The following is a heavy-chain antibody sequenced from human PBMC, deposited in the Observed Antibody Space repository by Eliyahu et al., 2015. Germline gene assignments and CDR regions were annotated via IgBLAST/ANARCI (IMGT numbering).Heavy chain of an antibody. V-gene: IGHV3-23*01. CDR3: AKVPGYGDYYYYGMDV. Sequence: VKGRFTISRDNSKNTLYLQMNSLRAEDTAVYYCAKVPGYGDYYYYGMDVWGQGTTVTVSS. D-gene: IGHD4-17*01. J-gene: IGHJ6*02.